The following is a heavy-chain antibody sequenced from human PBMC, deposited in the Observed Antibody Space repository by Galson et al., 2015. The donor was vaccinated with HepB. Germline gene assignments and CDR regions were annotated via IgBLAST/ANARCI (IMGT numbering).Heavy chain of an antibody. V-gene: IGHV1-69*04. CDR3: ARARGAWGSTFY. CDR2: IIPILGIA. D-gene: IGHD3-16*01. J-gene: IGHJ4*02. CDR1: GGTFSSYA. Sequence: SVKVSCKASGGTFSSYAISWVRQAPGQGLEWMGRIIPILGIANYAQKFQGRVTITADKSTSTAYMELSSLRSEDTAVYYCARARGAWGSTFYWGQGTLVTVSS.